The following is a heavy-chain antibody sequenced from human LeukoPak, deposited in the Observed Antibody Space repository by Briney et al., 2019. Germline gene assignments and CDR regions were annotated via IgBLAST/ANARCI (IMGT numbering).Heavy chain of an antibody. Sequence: SETLSLTCTVAGGSISSYYWSWIRQPPGKGLEWIGYIYTSGSTNYNPSLKSRVTISVDTSKNQYSLKLSSVTAADTAVYYCARHPSLTFFGGGYFDYWGQGTLVTVSS. CDR1: GGSISSYY. CDR2: IYTSGST. V-gene: IGHV4-4*09. D-gene: IGHD3-3*01. CDR3: ARHPSLTFFGGGYFDY. J-gene: IGHJ4*02.